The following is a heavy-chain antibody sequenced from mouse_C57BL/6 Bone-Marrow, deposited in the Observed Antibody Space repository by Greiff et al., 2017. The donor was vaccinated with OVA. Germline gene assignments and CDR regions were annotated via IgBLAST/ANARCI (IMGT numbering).Heavy chain of an antibody. D-gene: IGHD2-4*01. CDR2: IYPGSGST. CDR3: ARRGAIYYDYDGFAY. Sequence: QVQLKQPGAELVKPGASVKMSCKASGYTFTSYWITWVKQRPGQGLEWIGDIYPGSGSTNYNEKFKSKATLTVDTSSSTAYMQLSSLTSEDSAVYYCARRGAIYYDYDGFAYWGQGTLVTVTA. J-gene: IGHJ3*01. V-gene: IGHV1-55*01. CDR1: GYTFTSYW.